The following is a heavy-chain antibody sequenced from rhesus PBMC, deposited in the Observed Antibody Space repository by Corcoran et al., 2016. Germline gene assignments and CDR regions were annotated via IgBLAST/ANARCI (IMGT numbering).Heavy chain of an antibody. CDR3: ARWGRYSGYSYPFVDY. D-gene: IGHD5-24*01. V-gene: IGHV1S2*01. CDR1: GYTFTDYY. CDR2: INPHNGNT. Sequence: QVQLVQSGAEVKKPGSSVKVSCKASGYTFTDYYMHWVRHAPRQGLEWMGWINPHNGNTKYAQKFQGRVTMTSDTSTSTAYMELSSLRSEDTAVYYCARWGRYSGYSYPFVDYWGQGVLVTVSS. J-gene: IGHJ4*01.